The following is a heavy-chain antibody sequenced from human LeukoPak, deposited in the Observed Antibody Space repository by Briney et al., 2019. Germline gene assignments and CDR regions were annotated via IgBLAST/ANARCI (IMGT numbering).Heavy chain of an antibody. J-gene: IGHJ6*02. CDR2: ISWNSGSI. Sequence: GRSLRLSCAASGFTFDDYAMHWVRPAPGKGLEWVSGISWNSGSIGYADSVKGRFTISRDNAKNSLYLQMNSLRAEDTALYYCAKTSRGYSYGSYYYYGMDVWGQGTTVTVSS. V-gene: IGHV3-9*01. D-gene: IGHD5-18*01. CDR1: GFTFDDYA. CDR3: AKTSRGYSYGSYYYYGMDV.